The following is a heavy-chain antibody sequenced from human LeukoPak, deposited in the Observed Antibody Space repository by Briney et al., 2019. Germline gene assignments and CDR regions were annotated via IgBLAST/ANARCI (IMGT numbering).Heavy chain of an antibody. CDR2: MNPNSGYT. D-gene: IGHD6-19*01. Sequence: ASVKVSCKASGYTFTTFDINWVRQATGQGLEWMGWMNPNSGYTGYAQKFQGRVTITRDTSISTAYMELSSLRSEDTAVYYCARVAGSIDYWGQGTLVTVSS. CDR3: ARVAGSIDY. V-gene: IGHV1-8*03. J-gene: IGHJ4*02. CDR1: GYTFTTFD.